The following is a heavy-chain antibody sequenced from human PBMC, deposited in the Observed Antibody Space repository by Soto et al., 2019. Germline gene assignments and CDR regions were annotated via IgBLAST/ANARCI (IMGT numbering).Heavy chain of an antibody. CDR3: AREGGGTTGILTGYYVS. CDR1: GYTFTSYY. Sequence: AASVKVSCKASGYTFTSYYMHWSRQAPGQGLEWMGIINPSGGSTSYAQKFQGRVTMTRDTSTSTVYMELSSLRSEDTAVYYCAREGGGTTGILTGYYVSWGQGTLVTV. CDR2: INPSGGST. V-gene: IGHV1-46*01. J-gene: IGHJ5*02. D-gene: IGHD3-9*01.